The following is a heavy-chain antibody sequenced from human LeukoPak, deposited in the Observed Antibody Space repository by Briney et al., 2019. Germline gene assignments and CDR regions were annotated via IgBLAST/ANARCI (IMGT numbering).Heavy chain of an antibody. Sequence: GGSLRLSCAASGLTFSSCSMNWVRQAPGKGLEWLSYISSSGSVIYYADSVKGRFTISRDNAKNSLYLQMNSLRAEDTAVYYCARHVIYGSSGYHRFDYWGQGTLVTVSS. J-gene: IGHJ4*02. CDR1: GLTFSSCS. D-gene: IGHD3-22*01. V-gene: IGHV3-48*04. CDR3: ARHVIYGSSGYHRFDY. CDR2: ISSSGSVI.